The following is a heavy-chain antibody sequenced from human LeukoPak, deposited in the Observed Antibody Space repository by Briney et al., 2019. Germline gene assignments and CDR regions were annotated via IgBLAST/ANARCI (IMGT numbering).Heavy chain of an antibody. J-gene: IGHJ4*02. CDR1: GGTFSSYA. V-gene: IGHV1-18*01. D-gene: IGHD3-10*01. CDR3: VRAVPYYFGSGSTEEFDY. CDR2: ISGYNGNT. Sequence: ASVKVSCKASGGTFSSYAISWVRQAPGQGLEWMGWISGYNGNTNYAQKVQGRVTMTTDTSTSTAYMELRSLRSDDTAVYYCVRAVPYYFGSGSTEEFDYWGQGTLVTVSS.